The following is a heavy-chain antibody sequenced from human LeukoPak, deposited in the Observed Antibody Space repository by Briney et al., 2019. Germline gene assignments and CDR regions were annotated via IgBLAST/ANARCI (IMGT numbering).Heavy chain of an antibody. CDR1: GYTFANHD. CDR2: MSPTSGNT. CDR3: ARALKLSYESSGLSL. J-gene: IGHJ4*02. D-gene: IGHD3-22*01. V-gene: IGHV1-8*01. Sequence: SVKVSCKASGYTFANHDINWVRQATGQGLEWMGWMSPTSGNTGYAQKFQGRVTMTGDTSISTAYMELSSLRSEDTAVYYCARALKLSYESSGLSLWGQGTLITVSS.